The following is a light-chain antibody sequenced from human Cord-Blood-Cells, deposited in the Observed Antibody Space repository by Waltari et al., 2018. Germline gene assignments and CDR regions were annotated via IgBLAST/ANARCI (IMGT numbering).Light chain of an antibody. Sequence: QSALTQPRSVSGSPGQSVTISCTGTSSDVGGYTYVSWYQQHPGNAPKLMIYDVSKRPSGVPDRFSGSKSVNTASLTSSGLQAEDEADDYCCSYAGSYTWVFGGGTKLTVL. CDR3: CSYAGSYTWV. J-gene: IGLJ3*02. CDR2: DVS. CDR1: SSDVGGYTY. V-gene: IGLV2-11*01.